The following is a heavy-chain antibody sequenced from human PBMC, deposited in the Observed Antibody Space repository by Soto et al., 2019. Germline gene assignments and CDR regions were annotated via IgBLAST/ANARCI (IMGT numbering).Heavy chain of an antibody. CDR2: ISAYTGNT. J-gene: IGHJ6*02. D-gene: IGHD2-15*01. Sequence: APVKVACKASGYTFTGSGINWVRQAPGQGLEWTGWISAYTGNTNYSQKLQGRVTMTTDTSTSTAYMELRSLKSDDTAVYYWATLRRYCSGGSSPTDGMDVWG. CDR3: ATLRRYCSGGSSPTDGMDV. V-gene: IGHV1-18*01. CDR1: GYTFTGSG.